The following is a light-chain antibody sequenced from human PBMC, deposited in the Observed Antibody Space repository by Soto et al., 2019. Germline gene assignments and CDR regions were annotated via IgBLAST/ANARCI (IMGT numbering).Light chain of an antibody. V-gene: IGKV1-27*01. CDR3: QKYNSAPRT. CDR1: QSISTC. Sequence: DIQMTQSPSSLSASVGDRDTITCRASQSISTCFAWYQQKPGKVPKLLIYAASTLKSGVPSRFSVSGSETDFTLTISSLQPEDVATYYCQKYNSAPRTFGGGTKVEIK. CDR2: AAS. J-gene: IGKJ4*01.